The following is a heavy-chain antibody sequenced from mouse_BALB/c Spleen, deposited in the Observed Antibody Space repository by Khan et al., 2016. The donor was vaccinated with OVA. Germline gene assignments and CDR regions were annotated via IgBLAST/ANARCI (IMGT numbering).Heavy chain of an antibody. CDR1: GYAFTTYY. Sequence: MQLEESGPELMKPGASVKISCKASGYAFTTYYIHWAMQSHGKSLEWIGYIDPFSGGTTYNQKFKGKATLTVDKSFSTAYIHLSNLTSEDSAVYYCTRHGYVAWFTYWGQGTLVTVSA. D-gene: IGHD2-2*01. J-gene: IGHJ3*01. CDR3: TRHGYVAWFTY. CDR2: IDPFSGGT. V-gene: IGHV1S135*01.